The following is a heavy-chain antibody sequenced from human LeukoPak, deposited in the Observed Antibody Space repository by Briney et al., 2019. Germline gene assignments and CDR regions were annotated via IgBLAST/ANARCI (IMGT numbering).Heavy chain of an antibody. CDR3: ARGRFKSIVGATTPFDY. V-gene: IGHV1-46*01. CDR2: INPSGSST. CDR1: GYTFTTYD. D-gene: IGHD1-26*01. J-gene: IGHJ4*02. Sequence: ASVKVSCKASGYTFTTYDITWVRQATGQGLEWMGLINPSGSSTLYAQKFQGRVTMTRDMSTTTDYMELSSLRYEDTAVYYCARGRFKSIVGATTPFDYWGQGTLVTVSS.